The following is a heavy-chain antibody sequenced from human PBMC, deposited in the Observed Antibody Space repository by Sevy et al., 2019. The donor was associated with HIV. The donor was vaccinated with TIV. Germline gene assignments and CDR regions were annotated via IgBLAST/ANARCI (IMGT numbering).Heavy chain of an antibody. J-gene: IGHJ5*02. CDR3: ARWRVTDGDYVGLDP. CDR2: IGASGVAT. V-gene: IGHV3-23*01. Sequence: GGSLRLSCTASGFTFGAYAMNWVRQAPGEGLEWVSGIGASGVATYYADSVKGRFTVSRENSNNTLFLQMNSLRVEDTAIYYCARWRVTDGDYVGLDPWGQGTLVTVSS. CDR1: GFTFGAYA. D-gene: IGHD4-17*01.